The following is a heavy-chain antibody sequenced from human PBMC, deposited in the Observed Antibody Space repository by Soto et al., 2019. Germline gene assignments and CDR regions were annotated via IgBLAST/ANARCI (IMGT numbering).Heavy chain of an antibody. CDR1: GYSISSGYY. CDR3: ARGANIYYFDY. V-gene: IGHV4-38-2*01. Sequence: SETLSLTCAVSGYSISSGYYWGWIRQPPGKGLEWIGSIYHSGSTYYNPSLKSRVTISVDTSKNQFSLKLSSVTAADTAVYYCARGANIYYFDYWGQGTLVTVSS. J-gene: IGHJ4*02. D-gene: IGHD1-26*01. CDR2: IYHSGST.